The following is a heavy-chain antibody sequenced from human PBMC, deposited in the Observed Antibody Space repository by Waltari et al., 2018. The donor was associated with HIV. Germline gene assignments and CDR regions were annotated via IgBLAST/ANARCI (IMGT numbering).Heavy chain of an antibody. J-gene: IGHJ6*02. CDR2: INHSGST. CDR3: ARGDYCSSTSCSSYYYYGMDV. D-gene: IGHD2-2*01. CDR1: GGSFSGYY. Sequence: QVQLQQWGAGLLKPSETLSLTCAVYGGSFSGYYWRWIRQPPGKGLEWIGEINHSGSTNYNPSLKSRVTISVDTSKNQFSLKLSSVTAADTAVYYCARGDYCSSTSCSSYYYYGMDVWGQGTTVTVSS. V-gene: IGHV4-34*01.